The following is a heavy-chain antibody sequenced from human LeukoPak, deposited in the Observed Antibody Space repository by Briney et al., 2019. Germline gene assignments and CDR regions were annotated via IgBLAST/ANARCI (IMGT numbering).Heavy chain of an antibody. V-gene: IGHV3-7*01. Sequence: PGGSLRLSCAASGFTFSSYWMSWVRQAPGKGLEWVANIKQDGSEKYYVDSVKGRFTISRDNAKNSLYLQMNSLRAEDTAVYYCARRLRYCSGGSCYPYYFDYWGQGTLVTVSS. CDR1: GFTFSSYW. J-gene: IGHJ4*02. CDR2: IKQDGSEK. D-gene: IGHD2-15*01. CDR3: ARRLRYCSGGSCYPYYFDY.